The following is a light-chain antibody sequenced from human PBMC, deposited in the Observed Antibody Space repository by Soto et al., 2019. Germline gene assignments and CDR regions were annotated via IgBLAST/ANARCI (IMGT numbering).Light chain of an antibody. CDR2: DAS. J-gene: IGKJ4*01. V-gene: IGKV3-11*01. CDR3: QHRSTWPRA. CDR1: QSVTSS. Sequence: EIVLTQSPATLSLSPGERATLSCRASQSVTSSLVWYQQKPGQAPRLLIYDASNRATGIPARFSGSGSGTDFTLTISRLEPEDSAVYYCQHRSTWPRAFGGGTKVEIK.